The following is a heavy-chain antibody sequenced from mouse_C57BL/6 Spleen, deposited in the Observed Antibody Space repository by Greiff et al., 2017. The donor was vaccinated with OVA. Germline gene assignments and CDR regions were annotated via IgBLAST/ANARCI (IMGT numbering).Heavy chain of an antibody. CDR1: GFTFSDYG. Sequence: EVKVEESGGGLVQPGGSLKLSCAASGFTFSDYGMAWVRQAPRKGPEWVAFISNLAYSIYYADTVTGRFTISRENAKNTLYLEMSSLRSEDTAMYYCARLGSDWYFDVWGTGTTVTVSS. J-gene: IGHJ1*03. V-gene: IGHV5-15*04. CDR3: ARLGSDWYFDV. CDR2: ISNLAYSI.